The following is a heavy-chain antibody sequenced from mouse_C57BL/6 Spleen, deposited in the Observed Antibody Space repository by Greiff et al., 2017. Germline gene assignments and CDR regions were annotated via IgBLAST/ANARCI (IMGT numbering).Heavy chain of an antibody. Sequence: VQLQQSGAELVKPGASVKISCKASGYAFSSYWMNWVKQRPGKGLEWIGQIYPGDGDTNYKGKFKGKATLTAAKASSTRYLQLSSLTSEDSAVYFCARYYGSSYDYWGQGTTLTVSS. CDR3: ARYYGSSYDY. CDR1: GYAFSSYW. D-gene: IGHD1-1*01. J-gene: IGHJ2*01. CDR2: IYPGDGDT. V-gene: IGHV1-80*01.